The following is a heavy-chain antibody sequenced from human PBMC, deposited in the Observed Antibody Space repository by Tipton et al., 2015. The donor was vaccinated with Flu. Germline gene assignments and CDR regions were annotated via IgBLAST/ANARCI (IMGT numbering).Heavy chain of an antibody. CDR2: IKQDESER. CDR1: GFTFSDYW. CDR3: ARGITGTYWFDP. D-gene: IGHD1-20*01. J-gene: IGHJ5*02. V-gene: IGHV3-7*01. Sequence: SLRLSCAASGFTFSDYWMAWVRQASGKGLEWVANIKQDESERYYVDSVKGRFTISRDNAKNSLFLQMNSLRAEDTAVYYCARGITGTYWFDPWGQGTLVTVSS.